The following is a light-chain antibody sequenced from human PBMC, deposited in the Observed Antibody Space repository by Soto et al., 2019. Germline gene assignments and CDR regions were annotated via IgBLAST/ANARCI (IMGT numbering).Light chain of an antibody. V-gene: IGLV2-14*01. CDR2: EVS. CDR3: CSYTGRITYV. J-gene: IGLJ1*01. CDR1: SSDVGGYNH. Sequence: QSALTQPASVSGSPGQSITISYTGTSSDVGGYNHVSWYQQHPGKAPKLMIYEVSNRPSGVSSRFSASKSGNTASLTISGLQAEDEADYYCCSYTGRITYVFGTGTKLTVL.